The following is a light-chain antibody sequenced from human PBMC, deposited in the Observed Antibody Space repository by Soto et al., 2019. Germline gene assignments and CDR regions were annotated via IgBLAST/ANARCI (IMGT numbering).Light chain of an antibody. CDR1: QSVSSY. Sequence: EVVLTRSPATLSLSPGERATLSCRASQSVSSYLAWYQQKPGQAPRLLIYDASNRATGIPARFSGSGSGTDFTLTISSLEPEDFAFYYCQQRSNWPWTFGQGTKVDIK. CDR2: DAS. CDR3: QQRSNWPWT. V-gene: IGKV3-11*01. J-gene: IGKJ1*01.